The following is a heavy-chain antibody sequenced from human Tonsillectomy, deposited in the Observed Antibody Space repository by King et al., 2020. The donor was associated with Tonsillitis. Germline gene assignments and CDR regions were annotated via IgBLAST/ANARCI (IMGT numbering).Heavy chain of an antibody. CDR3: ARGDNWGRGVYFDY. V-gene: IGHV2-70*01. J-gene: IGHJ4*02. D-gene: IGHD7-27*01. Sequence: VTLKESGPALVKPTQTLTLTCTFSGFSLSTSRMCVSWIRQPPGKALEWLALIDWDDDKYYSTSLKTRLTISKDTSKNQVVLTMTNMDPVDTATYYCARGDNWGRGVYFDYWGQGTLVTVSS. CDR2: IDWDDDK. CDR1: GFSLSTSRMC.